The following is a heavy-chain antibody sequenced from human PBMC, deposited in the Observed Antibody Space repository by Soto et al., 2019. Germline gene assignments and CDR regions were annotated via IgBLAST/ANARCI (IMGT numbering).Heavy chain of an antibody. CDR2: LSDIGCST. D-gene: IGHD6-13*01. CDR3: AKVSSSWYAGFFDL. V-gene: IGHV3-23*01. CDR1: GFTFSSHA. J-gene: IGHJ4*02. Sequence: EVQLLESGGGLVQPGGSLRLSCTASGFTFSSHAMTCVRQSPGKGLEWVSGLSDIGCSTYSADAVKGRFTISRDNSMNTLYLQMNTLRAEDTDVYYCAKVSSSWYAGFFDLWGQGTLVTVSS.